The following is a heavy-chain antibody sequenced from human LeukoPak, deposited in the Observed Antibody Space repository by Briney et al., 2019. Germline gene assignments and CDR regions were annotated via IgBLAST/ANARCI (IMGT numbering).Heavy chain of an antibody. V-gene: IGHV3-23*01. Sequence: GGSLRLSCAASGFSFSSHGMSWVRQAPGKGLEWVSGIIGGAGGTYYADSVKGRFTISRDNSKNTLYLQMNSLRAEDTAVYYCARGVYRFDSNGYYFDAFDIWGQGTMVTVSS. CDR2: IIGGAGGT. J-gene: IGHJ3*02. CDR3: ARGVYRFDSNGYYFDAFDI. D-gene: IGHD3-22*01. CDR1: GFSFSSHG.